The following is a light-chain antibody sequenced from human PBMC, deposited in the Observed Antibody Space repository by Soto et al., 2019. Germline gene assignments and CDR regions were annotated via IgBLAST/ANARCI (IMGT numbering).Light chain of an antibody. CDR2: DVS. CDR3: SSYTSSSTVV. Sequence: QSALTQPASVSGSPGQSITISCTGTSSDVGGYNYVSWYQQHPGKAPKLMIYDVSNRPSGVSNRFSGSKSGNTASLTISGLQAEDGADYYCSSYTSSSTVVFGGGTKLTLL. CDR1: SSDVGGYNY. J-gene: IGLJ2*01. V-gene: IGLV2-14*01.